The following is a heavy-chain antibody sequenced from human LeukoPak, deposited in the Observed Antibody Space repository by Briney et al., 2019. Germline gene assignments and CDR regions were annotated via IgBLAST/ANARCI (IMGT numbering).Heavy chain of an antibody. Sequence: SETLSLTCTVSGDSISSYYWSWIRQPPGKGLEWVGYIYYSGSTYYNPSLKSRVTLSVDTSNNQFSLKLSSVTAADTAVYYCASFYCSGGSCYQYYYYYYMDVWGKGTTVTISS. CDR1: GDSISSYY. J-gene: IGHJ6*03. D-gene: IGHD2-15*01. V-gene: IGHV4-59*08. CDR2: IYYSGST. CDR3: ASFYCSGGSCYQYYYYYYMDV.